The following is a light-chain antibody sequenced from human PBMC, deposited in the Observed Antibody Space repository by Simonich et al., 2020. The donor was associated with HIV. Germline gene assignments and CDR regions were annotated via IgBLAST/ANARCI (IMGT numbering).Light chain of an antibody. J-gene: IGLJ3*02. CDR1: SSDIGTYNY. V-gene: IGLV2-14*03. CDR3: SSYTASRTWV. CDR2: DVR. Sequence: QSALTQPAYVSGSPGQSISISCSGTSSDIGTYNYVSWYQQQPGKAPKLMIYDVRNRPSGVSNRFSGSTSGTTASLTISELQAEDEADYYCSSYTASRTWVFGGGTKLTVL.